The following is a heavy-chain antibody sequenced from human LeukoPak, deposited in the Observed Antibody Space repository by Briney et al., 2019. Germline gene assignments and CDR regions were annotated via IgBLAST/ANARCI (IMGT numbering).Heavy chain of an antibody. Sequence: PSETLSLTCTVSGGSISNHYWSWIRQPPGKGLEWIGYIYYSGSTNYNPSLKSRVTISVDTSKNQFSLKLSSVTAADTAVYYCARGEDYYDSSGSPDYWGQGTLVTVSS. CDR3: ARGEDYYDSSGSPDY. CDR2: IYYSGST. V-gene: IGHV4-59*11. D-gene: IGHD3-22*01. CDR1: GGSISNHY. J-gene: IGHJ4*02.